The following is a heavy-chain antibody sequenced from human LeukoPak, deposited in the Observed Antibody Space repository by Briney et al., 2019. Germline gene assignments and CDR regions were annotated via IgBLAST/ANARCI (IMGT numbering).Heavy chain of an antibody. Sequence: PGRSLRLSCAASGFTFSSYGMHWVRQAPGKGLEWVAVISYDGSNKYYADSVKGRFTISRDNSKNTLYLQMNSLRAEDTAVYYCARYDFILISYFDLWGRGTLVTVSS. CDR2: ISYDGSNK. V-gene: IGHV3-30*03. D-gene: IGHD3-3*01. CDR3: ARYDFILISYFDL. J-gene: IGHJ2*01. CDR1: GFTFSSYG.